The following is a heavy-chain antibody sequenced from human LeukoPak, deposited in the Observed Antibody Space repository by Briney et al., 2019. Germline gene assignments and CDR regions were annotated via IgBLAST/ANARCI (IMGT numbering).Heavy chain of an antibody. Sequence: GGSLRLSCAASGFTVSSNYMSWVRQAPGKGLEWVSVIYSGGSTYYADSVKGRFTISRDNSKNTLYLQMNSLRAEDTAVYYCAKDSGSYPSENYFDYWGQGTLVTVSS. V-gene: IGHV3-53*01. D-gene: IGHD1-26*01. CDR1: GFTVSSNY. CDR2: IYSGGST. CDR3: AKDSGSYPSENYFDY. J-gene: IGHJ4*02.